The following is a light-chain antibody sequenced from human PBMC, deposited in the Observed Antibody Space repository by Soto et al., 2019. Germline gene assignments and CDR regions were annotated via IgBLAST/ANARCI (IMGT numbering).Light chain of an antibody. CDR2: DAS. V-gene: IGKV1-5*01. CDR1: QSISNW. Sequence: DIQMTQSPSTLSASVGDRVTITCRASQSISNWLAWYQQKPGKAPKVLIYDASSLQSGVPSRFSGSGSGTESTLTISSRQPDDFATYYCQKYNNYPATFGQGTKLEIK. CDR3: QKYNNYPAT. J-gene: IGKJ2*01.